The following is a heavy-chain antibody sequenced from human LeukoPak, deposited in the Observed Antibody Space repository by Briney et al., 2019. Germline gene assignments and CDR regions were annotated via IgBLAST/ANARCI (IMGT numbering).Heavy chain of an antibody. CDR2: IIPIFGTA. D-gene: IGHD1-26*01. CDR1: GGTFSSYA. Sequence: SVKVSCKASGGTFSSYAISWVRQAPGQGLEWMGGIIPIFGTANYAQKFQGRVTITTDESTSTAYMELSSLRSEDTAVYYCARGQVGATEFDYWGQGTLVTVSS. V-gene: IGHV1-69*05. CDR3: ARGQVGATEFDY. J-gene: IGHJ4*02.